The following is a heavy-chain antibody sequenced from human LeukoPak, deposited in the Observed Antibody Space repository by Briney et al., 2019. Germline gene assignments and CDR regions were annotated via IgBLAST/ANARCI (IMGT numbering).Heavy chain of an antibody. CDR1: GFTFSNAW. J-gene: IGHJ4*02. D-gene: IGHD1-26*01. Sequence: PGGSLRLSCAASGFTFSNAWMSWVRQAPGKGLERVGRIKSKTDGGTTDYAAPVKGRFTISRDDSKNTLYLQMNSLRAEDTAVYYCASLGATYIDYWGQGTLVTVSS. V-gene: IGHV3-15*01. CDR2: IKSKTDGGTT. CDR3: ASLGATYIDY.